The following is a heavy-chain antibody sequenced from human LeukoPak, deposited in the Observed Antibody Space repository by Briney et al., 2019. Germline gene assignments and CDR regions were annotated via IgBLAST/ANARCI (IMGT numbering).Heavy chain of an antibody. Sequence: PSETLSLTCAVYGGSFSGYYWSWIRQPPGKGLEWIGEINHSGSTNYNPSLKSRVTTSVDTSKNQFSLKLSSVTAADTAVYYCARDTGGAPDYWGQGTLVTVPS. CDR3: ARDTGGAPDY. CDR2: INHSGST. D-gene: IGHD3-10*01. V-gene: IGHV4-34*01. J-gene: IGHJ4*02. CDR1: GGSFSGYY.